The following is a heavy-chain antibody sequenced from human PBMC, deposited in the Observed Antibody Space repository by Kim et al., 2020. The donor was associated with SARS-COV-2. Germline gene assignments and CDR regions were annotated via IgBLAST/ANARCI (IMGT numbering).Heavy chain of an antibody. CDR1: GGSISSYY. CDR2: IYTSGST. J-gene: IGHJ5*02. V-gene: IGHV4-4*07. CDR3: ARSLGYCSSISCYMEGFGSNWFDP. Sequence: SETLSLTCTVSGGSISSYYWSWIRQPAGKGLEWIGRIYTSGSTNYNPSLKSRVTMSVDTSKNQFSLKLSSVTAADTAVYYCARSLGYCSSISCYMEGFGSNWFDPWGQGTLVTVSS. D-gene: IGHD2-2*02.